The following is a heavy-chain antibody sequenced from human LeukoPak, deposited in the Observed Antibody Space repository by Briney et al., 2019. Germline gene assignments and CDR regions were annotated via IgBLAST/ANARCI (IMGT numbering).Heavy chain of an antibody. CDR1: GFTFSSYE. D-gene: IGHD2-2*01. V-gene: IGHV3-48*03. CDR3: ARVDCSGTTCYGGFDY. J-gene: IGHJ4*02. CDR2: ISSSGSTK. Sequence: PGESLRLSCAASGFTFSSYEMNWVRQAPGEGLEWVSYISSSGSTKYYADSVKGRFTISRDNAKNSLYLQMNSLRAEDTAVYYCARVDCSGTTCYGGFDYWGQGTLVTVSS.